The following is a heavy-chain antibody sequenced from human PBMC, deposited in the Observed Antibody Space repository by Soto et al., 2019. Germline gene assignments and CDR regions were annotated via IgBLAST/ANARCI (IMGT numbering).Heavy chain of an antibody. J-gene: IGHJ6*02. CDR3: ARDADYGGSRGGMDV. V-gene: IGHV4-31*03. CDR1: GGSVNNANYF. CDR2: IYYSGST. D-gene: IGHD4-17*01. Sequence: HVRLEESGPGLVKPSETLSIICSVSGGSVNNANYFWNWIRHHPENGLEWIGYIYYSGSTRYNPSFKTRATLSIATSKNQFSLRLNSVTVADTAVYFCARDADYGGSRGGMDVWGRGTTVTVSS.